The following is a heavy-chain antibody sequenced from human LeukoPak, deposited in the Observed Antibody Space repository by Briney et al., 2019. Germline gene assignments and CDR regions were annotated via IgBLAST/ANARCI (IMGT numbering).Heavy chain of an antibody. D-gene: IGHD1-26*01. CDR2: IGRSGSYI. CDR1: GFSFSTHG. CDR3: ARDFSGSYYVDC. Sequence: GGSLRLSCAASGFSFSTHGMNWVRQGPGKGLEWVSSIGRSGSYIDYADSVKGRFTISRDDAKNSLYLQMNSLRAEDTAVYYCARDFSGSYYVDCWGQGTLVTVSS. V-gene: IGHV3-21*01. J-gene: IGHJ4*02.